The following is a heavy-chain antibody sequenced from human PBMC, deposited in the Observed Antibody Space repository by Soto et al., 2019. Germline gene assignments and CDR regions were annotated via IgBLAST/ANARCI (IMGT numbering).Heavy chain of an antibody. V-gene: IGHV5-51*01. D-gene: IGHD6-6*01. CDR1: GYSFTSYW. CDR3: ARVPYSSSGSYYYMDV. Sequence: GESLKISCKGSGYSFTSYWIGWVRQMPGKGLEWMGIIYPGDSDTRYSPSFQGQVTISADKSISTAYLQWSSLKASDTAMYYCARVPYSSSGSYYYMDVWGKGTTVTVSS. J-gene: IGHJ6*03. CDR2: IYPGDSDT.